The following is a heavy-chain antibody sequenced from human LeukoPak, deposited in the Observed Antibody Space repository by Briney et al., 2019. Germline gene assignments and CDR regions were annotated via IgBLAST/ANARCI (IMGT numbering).Heavy chain of an antibody. CDR1: GGSISSYY. CDR3: ARVAVTSSGWYGTYWFAP. CDR2: IYYSGST. V-gene: IGHV4-59*01. Sequence: SETLSLTCTVSGGSISSYYWSWIRQPPGKGLEWIGYIYYSGSTNYNPSLKSRVTISVDTSKNQFSLKLSSVTAADTAVYYCARVAVTSSGWYGTYWFAPWGQGTLVTVSS. D-gene: IGHD6-19*01. J-gene: IGHJ5*02.